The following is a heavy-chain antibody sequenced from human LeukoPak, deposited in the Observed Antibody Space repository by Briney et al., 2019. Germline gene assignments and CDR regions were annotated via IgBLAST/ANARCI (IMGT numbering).Heavy chain of an antibody. CDR3: ATETNGRHYDY. D-gene: IGHD1-14*01. V-gene: IGHV3-21*06. CDR1: GLTFPTSG. Sequence: GGSLRLSCTASGLTFPTSGFNWVRQAPGKGLEWVASIGPTGSDRYHADSIKGRFTISRDNANNFLYLQMNSPRAEDTAVYYCATETNGRHYDYWGQGTLLTVSS. CDR2: IGPTGSDR. J-gene: IGHJ4*02.